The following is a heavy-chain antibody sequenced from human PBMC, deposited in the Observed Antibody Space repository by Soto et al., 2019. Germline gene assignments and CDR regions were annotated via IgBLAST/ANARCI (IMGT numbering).Heavy chain of an antibody. D-gene: IGHD3-22*01. CDR2: IYYSGST. V-gene: IGHV4-39*01. CDR3: ARHYNTYYYDSSGYYWAL. J-gene: IGHJ4*02. Sequence: SETLSLTCTFSCGSIISSSYYWGWIRQPPGKGLEWIGSIYYSGSTYYNPSLKSRVTISVDTSKNQFSLKLSSVTAADTAVYYCARHYNTYYYDSSGYYWALWGQGTLVT. CDR1: CGSIISSSYY.